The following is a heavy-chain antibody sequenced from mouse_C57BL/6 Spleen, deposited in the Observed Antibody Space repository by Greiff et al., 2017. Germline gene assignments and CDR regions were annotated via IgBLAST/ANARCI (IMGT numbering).Heavy chain of an antibody. D-gene: IGHD1-1*01. CDR3: ARRDYYGSYWYFDV. J-gene: IGHJ1*03. Sequence: QVQLQQPGAELVQPGASVKLSCKASGYTFTSYWMHWVKQRPGQGLEWIGMIHPNSGSTNYNEKFKSKATLTVDKSSSTAYMQLSSLTSEDSAVYYCARRDYYGSYWYFDVWGTGTTVTVSS. V-gene: IGHV1-64*01. CDR1: GYTFTSYW. CDR2: IHPNSGST.